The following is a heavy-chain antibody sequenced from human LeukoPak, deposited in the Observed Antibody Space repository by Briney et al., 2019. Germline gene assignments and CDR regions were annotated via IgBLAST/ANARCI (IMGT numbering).Heavy chain of an antibody. J-gene: IGHJ1*01. Sequence: GGSLRLSCAASGFTVSNYAMHWVRQAPGKGLEWVAFTRSDGTDKYYAETVRGRFTISRDNSENTLYLQMNSLRAEDTAVYYCAKEEDGPRGRYGSGTYGYFQHWGQGTLVTVSS. D-gene: IGHD3-10*01. CDR1: GFTVSNYA. CDR3: AKEEDGPRGRYGSGTYGYFQH. V-gene: IGHV3-30*02. CDR2: TRSDGTDK.